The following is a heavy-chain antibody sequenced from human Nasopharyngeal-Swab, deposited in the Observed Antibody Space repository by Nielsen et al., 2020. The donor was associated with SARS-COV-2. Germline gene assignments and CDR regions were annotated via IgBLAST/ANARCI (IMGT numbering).Heavy chain of an antibody. CDR2: INHSGST. V-gene: IGHV4-34*01. CDR3: ARVYGSGKGWYYFDY. Sequence: SQTLSLTCAVYGGSFSGYYWSWIRQPPGKGLEWIGEINHSGSTNYNPSLKSRVTISVDTSKNQFSLKLSSVNAADTAVYYCARVYGSGKGWYYFDYWGQGTLVTVSS. CDR1: GGSFSGYY. J-gene: IGHJ4*02. D-gene: IGHD3-10*01.